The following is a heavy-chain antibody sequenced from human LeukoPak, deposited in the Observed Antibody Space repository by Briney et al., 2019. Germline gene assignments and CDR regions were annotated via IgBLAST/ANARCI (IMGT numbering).Heavy chain of an antibody. J-gene: IGHJ4*02. D-gene: IGHD3-3*01. CDR2: FKSNVDGGTT. Sequence: PGGSLRLSCEASGFIFSGAWMNWVRQAPGKGLEWVALFKSNVDGGTTDYAAPVKGRFTISRDDSKNTLYLQMNSLKTQDTAVYYCTTGRWALEYFDHWGQGTLVTVSS. V-gene: IGHV3-15*01. CDR1: GFIFSGAW. CDR3: TTGRWALEYFDH.